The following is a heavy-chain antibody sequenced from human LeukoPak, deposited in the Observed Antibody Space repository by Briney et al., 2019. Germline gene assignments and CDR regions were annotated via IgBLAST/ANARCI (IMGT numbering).Heavy chain of an antibody. J-gene: IGHJ5*02. V-gene: IGHV1-69*04. CDR1: GGTFSSYA. CDR3: ARDCSGGSCYSADWFDP. Sequence: ASVKVSCKASGGTFSSYAISWVRQAPGQGLEWMGRIIPILGIANYAQKFQGRVTITADKSTGTAYMELSSLRSEDTAVYYCARDCSGGSCYSADWFDPWGQGTLVTVSS. CDR2: IIPILGIA. D-gene: IGHD2-15*01.